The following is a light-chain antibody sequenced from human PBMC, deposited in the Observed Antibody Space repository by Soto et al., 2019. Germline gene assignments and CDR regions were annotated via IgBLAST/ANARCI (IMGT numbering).Light chain of an antibody. V-gene: IGLV2-14*01. CDR2: EVS. J-gene: IGLJ1*01. CDR3: SSHSATSTYV. Sequence: QSVLTQPSSLSGSPGQSITISCTGTSNDVGGYNYVSWYQQQPGKAPKLIIYEVSHRPSGISNRFSGSKSGNTASLTISGLHVEDGADYDCSSHSATSTYVFGTGTKVTVL. CDR1: SNDVGGYNY.